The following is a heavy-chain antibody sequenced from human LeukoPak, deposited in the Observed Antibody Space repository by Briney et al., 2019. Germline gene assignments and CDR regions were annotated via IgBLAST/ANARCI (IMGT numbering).Heavy chain of an antibody. CDR2: IYYSGST. D-gene: IGHD4/OR15-4a*01. CDR1: GGSVSSGGYL. V-gene: IGHV4-31*03. Sequence: SDTLSLTCTVSGGSVSSGGYLWRWIRQHPGKGLEGIGYIYYSGSTYYNPSLKSRLTISVDTSKNQFSLKLNSVPAADTAVYYCARRSMVRFWYFDLWGRGTLVTVSS. CDR3: ARRSMVRFWYFDL. J-gene: IGHJ2*01.